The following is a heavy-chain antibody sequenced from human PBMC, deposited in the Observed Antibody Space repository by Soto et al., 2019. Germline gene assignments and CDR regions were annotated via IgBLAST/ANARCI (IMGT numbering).Heavy chain of an antibody. J-gene: IGHJ4*02. D-gene: IGHD2-8*01. Sequence: PSETLSLTCTVSGGSISSSSYYWGWIRQPPGKGLEWIGSIYYSGSTYYNPSLKSRVTISVDTSKNQFSLKLSSVTAADTAVYYCERHASIVLMVSALDYWGQGTLVTVYS. CDR1: GGSISSSSYY. CDR3: ERHASIVLMVSALDY. CDR2: IYYSGST. V-gene: IGHV4-39*01.